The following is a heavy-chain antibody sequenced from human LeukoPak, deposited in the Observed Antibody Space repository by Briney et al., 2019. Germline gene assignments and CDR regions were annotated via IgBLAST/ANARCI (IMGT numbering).Heavy chain of an antibody. J-gene: IGHJ4*02. CDR1: GFTLSSYA. CDR2: ISGSGGST. CDR3: ARRGDTAMVTIDY. V-gene: IGHV3-23*01. Sequence: PGGSLRLSCAASGFTLSSYAMSWVRQAPGKGLEWVSAISGSGGSTYYADSVKGRFTISRDNSKNTLYLQMNSLRAEDTAVYYCARRGDTAMVTIDYWGQGTLVTVSS. D-gene: IGHD5-18*01.